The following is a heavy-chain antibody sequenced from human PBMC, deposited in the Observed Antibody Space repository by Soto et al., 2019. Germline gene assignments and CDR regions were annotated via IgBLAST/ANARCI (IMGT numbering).Heavy chain of an antibody. CDR3: ARTTIFGVVIRPYYGMDV. J-gene: IGHJ6*02. CDR2: IDWDDDK. D-gene: IGHD3-3*01. V-gene: IGHV2-70*01. CDR1: GFSLSTSGMC. Sequence: SGPTLVNPTHTLTLTCTFSGFSLSTSGMCVSWIRQPPGKALDWLALIDWDDDKYYSTSLKTRLTISKDTSKNQVVLTMTNMDPPDTTTYYCARTTIFGVVIRPYYGMDVWGQGTTVTVSS.